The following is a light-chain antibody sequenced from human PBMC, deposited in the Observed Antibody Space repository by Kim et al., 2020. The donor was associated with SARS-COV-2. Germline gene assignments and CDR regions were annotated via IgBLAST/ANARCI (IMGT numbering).Light chain of an antibody. CDR3: QQLNSYPLT. J-gene: IGKJ5*01. CDR1: QGISKY. CDR2: AAS. Sequence: ASVGDRLTSTCRASQGISKYLAWYQQKPGKAPKLLIYAASNLQSGVPSRFSGSGSGTDYTLTISSLQPEDFATYFCQQLNSYPLTFGQGTRLEIK. V-gene: IGKV1-9*01.